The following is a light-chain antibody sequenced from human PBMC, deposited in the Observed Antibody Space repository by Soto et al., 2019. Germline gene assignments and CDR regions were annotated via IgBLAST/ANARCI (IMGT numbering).Light chain of an antibody. V-gene: IGKV3-15*01. CDR3: QQYEKWPPSIT. Sequence: EIVMTQSPDTLSVSPGERATLSCRASQSVSIDLAWYQQTPGQAPRLLIYGASTRATGVPPTFSGSASGTEFTLTISSLQSEDFALYFCQQYEKWPPSITFGQGTRLEIK. CDR2: GAS. CDR1: QSVSID. J-gene: IGKJ5*01.